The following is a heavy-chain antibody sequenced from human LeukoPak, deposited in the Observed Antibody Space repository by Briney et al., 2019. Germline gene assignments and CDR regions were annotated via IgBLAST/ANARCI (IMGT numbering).Heavy chain of an antibody. CDR1: GDSITNFY. Sequence: SETLSLTCTVSGDSITNFYWNWIRRPPGKGLEWIGYIYYTGSTTFNPSLKSRVTMSVDTSKNQFSLKLSSVTAADTAVYYCARHQETYYYDSSGRNAFDIGGQGTMVTVSS. CDR3: ARHQETYYYDSSGRNAFDI. V-gene: IGHV4-59*08. CDR2: IYYTGST. J-gene: IGHJ3*02. D-gene: IGHD3-22*01.